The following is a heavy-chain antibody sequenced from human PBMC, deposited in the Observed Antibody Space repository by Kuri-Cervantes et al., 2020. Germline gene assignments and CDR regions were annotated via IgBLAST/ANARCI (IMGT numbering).Heavy chain of an antibody. D-gene: IGHD6-19*01. CDR1: GFTFNSYA. V-gene: IGHV3-30*01. CDR3: ARDRDPLAVAGYCFDY. CDR2: ISYDGSNK. Sequence: GESLKISCAASGFTFNSYAMHWVRQAPGKGLEWVAVISYDGSNKYYADSVKGRFTISRDNSKNTLYLQMNSLRAEDTAVYYCARDRDPLAVAGYCFDYWGQGTLVAVSS. J-gene: IGHJ4*02.